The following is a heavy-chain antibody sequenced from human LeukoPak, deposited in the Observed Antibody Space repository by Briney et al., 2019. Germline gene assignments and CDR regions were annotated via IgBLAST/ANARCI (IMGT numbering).Heavy chain of an antibody. V-gene: IGHV3-23*01. CDR3: AKVAYDILTGYSSYFDY. Sequence: GGSLRLSCAASGFTFSNYAMGWVRQAPGKGLEWVSAISASGGTTDYADSVKGRVTISRDNSKNTLYLQMNSLRAEDTAVYYCAKVAYDILTGYSSYFDYWGQGTLVTVST. J-gene: IGHJ4*02. CDR1: GFTFSNYA. D-gene: IGHD3-9*01. CDR2: ISASGGTT.